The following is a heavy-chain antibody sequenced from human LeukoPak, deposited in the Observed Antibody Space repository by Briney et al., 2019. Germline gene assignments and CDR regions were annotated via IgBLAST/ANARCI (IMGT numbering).Heavy chain of an antibody. CDR3: ARDRHYDFWSGPGADWFDP. V-gene: IGHV3-7*01. J-gene: IGHJ5*02. Sequence: PGGSLRLSCAASGFTFSSYWMHWVRQAPGKGLEWVANIKQDGSEKYYVDSVKGRFTISRDNAKNSVYLQMNSLRGEDTAVYYCARDRHYDFWSGPGADWFDPWGQGILVTVSS. D-gene: IGHD3-3*01. CDR1: GFTFSSYW. CDR2: IKQDGSEK.